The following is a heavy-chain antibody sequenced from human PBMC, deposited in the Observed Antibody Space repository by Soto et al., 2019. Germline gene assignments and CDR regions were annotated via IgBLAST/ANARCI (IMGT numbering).Heavy chain of an antibody. CDR2: ISYDGSNK. CDR1: GFTFSSYG. V-gene: IGHV3-30*18. Sequence: GGSLRLSCAASGFTFSSYGMHWVRQAPGKGLEWVAVISYDGSNKYYADSVKGRFTISRDNSKNTLYLQMNGLRAEDTAVYYCAKDECFTIFGVVSYGMDVWGQGTTVTVS. CDR3: AKDECFTIFGVVSYGMDV. J-gene: IGHJ6*02. D-gene: IGHD3-3*01.